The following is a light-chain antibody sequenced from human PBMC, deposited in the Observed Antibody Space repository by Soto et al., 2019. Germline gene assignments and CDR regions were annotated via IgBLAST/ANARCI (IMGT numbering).Light chain of an antibody. Sequence: EIVLTQSPATLSLSPGERATLSCWASQSVGIYLAWYQQRPGQAPRLLIYDASNRATGIPARFSGSGSGTDFTLTISSLEPEDVATYYWQQRSDFQFGGGTKVEI. V-gene: IGKV3-11*01. CDR1: QSVGIY. CDR2: DAS. J-gene: IGKJ4*01. CDR3: QQRSDFQ.